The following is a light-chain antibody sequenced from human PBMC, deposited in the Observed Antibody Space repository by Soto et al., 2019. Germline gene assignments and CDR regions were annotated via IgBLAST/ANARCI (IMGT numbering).Light chain of an antibody. Sequence: DIPLTQSPSFLSASVGDRVTITCRASQGISNYLAWYQQQSGKAPKLLIYGASTLQSGVPSRFIGGGSVTEFTLTISSLQPEDVATYYCQQLTAYPRTFGQGTKVEIK. CDR2: GAS. CDR1: QGISNY. CDR3: QQLTAYPRT. V-gene: IGKV1-9*01. J-gene: IGKJ1*01.